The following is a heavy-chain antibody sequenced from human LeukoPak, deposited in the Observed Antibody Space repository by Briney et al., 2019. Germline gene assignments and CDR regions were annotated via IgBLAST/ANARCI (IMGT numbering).Heavy chain of an antibody. V-gene: IGHV3-23*01. D-gene: IGHD6-19*01. CDR3: ARVGSVDSSGWYLGFKPTYYYYYMDV. J-gene: IGHJ6*03. Sequence: PGGSLRLSCAASGFTFSSYAMSWVRQAPGKGLEWVSAISGSGGSTYYADSVKGRFTISRDNSKNTLYLQMNSLRAEDTAVYYCARVGSVDSSGWYLGFKPTYYYYYMDVWGKGTTVTVSS. CDR1: GFTFSSYA. CDR2: ISGSGGST.